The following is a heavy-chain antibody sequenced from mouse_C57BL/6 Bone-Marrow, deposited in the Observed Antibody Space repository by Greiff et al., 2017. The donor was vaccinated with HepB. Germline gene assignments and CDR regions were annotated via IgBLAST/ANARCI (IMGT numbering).Heavy chain of an antibody. V-gene: IGHV1-59*01. Sequence: QVQLQQPGAELVRPGTSVKLSCKASGYTFTSYWMHWVKQRPGQGLEWIGVIDPSDSYTNYNQKFKGKATLTVDTSSSTAYMQLSSLTSEDSAVYYCARSDSSGYGDYFDYWGQGTTPTVSS. CDR2: IDPSDSYT. J-gene: IGHJ2*01. CDR1: GYTFTSYW. D-gene: IGHD3-2*02. CDR3: ARSDSSGYGDYFDY.